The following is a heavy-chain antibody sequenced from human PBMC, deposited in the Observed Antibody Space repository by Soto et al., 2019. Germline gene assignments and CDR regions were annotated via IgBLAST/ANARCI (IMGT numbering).Heavy chain of an antibody. CDR3: AKDRCSGGNCYSDFDY. J-gene: IGHJ4*02. D-gene: IGHD2-15*01. V-gene: IGHV3-23*01. CDR2: ITSSSGGT. Sequence: EVQLLESGGGLVQPGESLRLSCAASGFIFSNYAMSWVRQAPGKWLEWVSGITSSSGGTHYADSVKGRFTISRDNYKNTLYLQMNSLRVEDTAVYYCAKDRCSGGNCYSDFDYWGQGTLVTVSS. CDR1: GFIFSNYA.